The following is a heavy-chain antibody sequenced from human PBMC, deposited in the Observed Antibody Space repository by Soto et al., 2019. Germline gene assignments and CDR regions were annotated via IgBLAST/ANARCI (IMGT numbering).Heavy chain of an antibody. Sequence: GASVKVSCKASEDTFRNYAISCVLQSAVQGLEWMGGIIPIFGTANYAQKFQGRVTITADTSANTVYLELSSLRSEDTAVYYCASTKYDSSAYYYWYLGLWGRGTPVTVSS. D-gene: IGHD3-22*01. V-gene: IGHV1-69*06. CDR3: ASTKYDSSAYYYWYLGL. J-gene: IGHJ2*01. CDR1: EDTFRNYA. CDR2: IIPIFGTA.